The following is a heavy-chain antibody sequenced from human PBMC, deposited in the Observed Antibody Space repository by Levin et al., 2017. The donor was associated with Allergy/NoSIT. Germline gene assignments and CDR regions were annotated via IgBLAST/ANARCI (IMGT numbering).Heavy chain of an antibody. CDR2: INTNSGDT. J-gene: IGHJ4*02. V-gene: IGHV1-2*02. CDR3: ARDQYIAAAGSFDY. Sequence: ASVKVSCKASGYTFTGYYMHWVRQAPGQGLEWMGWINTNSGDTNYAEKFQDRVTMTRDTSISTAYMELSRLRSDDTAVYYCARDQYIAAAGSFDYWGQGTLVTVSS. D-gene: IGHD6-13*01. CDR1: GYTFTGYY.